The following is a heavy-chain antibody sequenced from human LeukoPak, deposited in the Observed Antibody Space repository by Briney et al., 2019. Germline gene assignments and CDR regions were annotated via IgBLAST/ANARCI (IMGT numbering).Heavy chain of an antibody. J-gene: IGHJ2*01. D-gene: IGHD2-15*01. CDR1: GGSFNGYY. V-gene: IGHV4-34*01. CDR2: INHSGST. Sequence: SETLSLTCAVYGGSFNGYYWSWIRQPPGKGLEWIGEINHSGSTNYNPSLKSRVTISVDTSKNQFSLKLSSVTAADTAVYYCAREGDTYCSGGSCYRWWYFDLWGRGTLVTVSS. CDR3: AREGDTYCSGGSCYRWWYFDL.